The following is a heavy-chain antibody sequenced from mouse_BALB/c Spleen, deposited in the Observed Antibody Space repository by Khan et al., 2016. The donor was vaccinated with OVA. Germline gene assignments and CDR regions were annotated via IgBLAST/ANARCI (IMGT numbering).Heavy chain of an antibody. CDR1: GFSLTNYG. Sequence: QVQLKESGPGLVQPSQSLSITCTVSGFSLTNYGVHWVRQSPGKGLEWLGVIWSGGITDYNETFISRLSISKDISKSQVFFKMNSLQANDTAIYXCAKTRNGYFDYWCQGTTLTVSS. CDR3: AKTRNGYFDY. J-gene: IGHJ2*01. D-gene: IGHD1-1*02. CDR2: IWSGGIT. V-gene: IGHV2-2*02.